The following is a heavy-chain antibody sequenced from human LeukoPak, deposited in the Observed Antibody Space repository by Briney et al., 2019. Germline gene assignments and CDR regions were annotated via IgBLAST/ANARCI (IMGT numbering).Heavy chain of an antibody. V-gene: IGHV3-21*04. CDR1: GFTFSNYN. Sequence: PGGSLRLSCAASGFTFSNYNMNWVRQTPGKGLEWVSSITRDSIYTFYADSVKGRSTISRDNSKNTLYLQMNSLRAEDTALYYCAKDIFPAAATSRGLDGFDVWGQGTMVTVSS. J-gene: IGHJ3*01. CDR2: ITRDSIYT. CDR3: AKDIFPAAATSRGLDGFDV. D-gene: IGHD6-13*01.